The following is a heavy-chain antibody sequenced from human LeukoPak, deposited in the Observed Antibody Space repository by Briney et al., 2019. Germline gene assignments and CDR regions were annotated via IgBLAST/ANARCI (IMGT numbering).Heavy chain of an antibody. CDR2: IIPILGMA. D-gene: IGHD1-1*01. V-gene: IGHV1-69*04. J-gene: IGHJ6*02. Sequence: SVKVSCKASGGTFSSYAISWVRQAPGQGLEWMGRIIPILGMANYAQKFQGRVTITADKSTSTAYMELSSLRSEDTAVYYCARSGTPYYGMDVWGQGTTVTVSS. CDR1: GGTFSSYA. CDR3: ARSGTPYYGMDV.